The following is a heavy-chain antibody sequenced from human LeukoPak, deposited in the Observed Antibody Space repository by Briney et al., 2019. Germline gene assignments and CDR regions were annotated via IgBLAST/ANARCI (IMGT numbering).Heavy chain of an antibody. CDR1: GGSISSYY. D-gene: IGHD3-10*01. V-gene: IGHV4-59*12. CDR2: IYYSGSN. CDR3: ARDSRARGAFDI. Sequence: SETLSLTCTVSGGSISSYYWSWIRKPPGKGLDGIGYIYYSGSNNYNPSLKSRVTISVDKSKNQFSLKLSSVTAADTAVYYCARDSRARGAFDIWGQGTMVTVSS. J-gene: IGHJ3*02.